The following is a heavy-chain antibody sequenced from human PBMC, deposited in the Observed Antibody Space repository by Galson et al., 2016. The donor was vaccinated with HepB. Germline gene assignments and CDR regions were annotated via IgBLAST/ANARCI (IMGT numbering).Heavy chain of an antibody. CDR1: GFPFNTYA. Sequence: SLRLSCAASGFPFNTYAMTWVRQAPGKGLEWVSGVSGHAGSTYYADSVKGRFAISRDNFKNTLYLQMNSLRADDTAVYYCAKANIIMVTLGVFLDTWGQGTLVTVS. D-gene: IGHD2-15*01. CDR3: AKANIIMVTLGVFLDT. V-gene: IGHV3-23*01. J-gene: IGHJ1*01. CDR2: VSGHAGST.